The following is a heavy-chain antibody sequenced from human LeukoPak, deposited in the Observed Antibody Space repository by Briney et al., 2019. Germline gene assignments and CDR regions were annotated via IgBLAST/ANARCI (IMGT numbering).Heavy chain of an antibody. Sequence: GASVKVSCKASGGTFSSYAISWVRQAPGQGLEWMGRIIPILGIANYAQKFQGGVTITADKSTSTAYMELSSLRSEDTAVYYCAEGYGYNSAFDYWGQGTLVTVSS. D-gene: IGHD5-24*01. CDR1: GGTFSSYA. J-gene: IGHJ4*02. V-gene: IGHV1-69*04. CDR2: IIPILGIA. CDR3: AEGYGYNSAFDY.